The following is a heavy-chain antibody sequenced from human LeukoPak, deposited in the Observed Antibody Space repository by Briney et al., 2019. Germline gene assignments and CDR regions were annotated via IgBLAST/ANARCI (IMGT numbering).Heavy chain of an antibody. D-gene: IGHD3-16*01. J-gene: IGHJ5*02. CDR1: GFTFSSYD. Sequence: GGSLRLSCAASGFTFSSYDMHWVRQATGKGLEWVSVIGTAGDTYYPGSVKGRFTISRDNAKNSLYLQMNSLRAEDTAVYYCARVTGGGYRPWGQGTLVAVSS. CDR2: IGTAGDT. CDR3: ARVTGGGYRP. V-gene: IGHV3-13*01.